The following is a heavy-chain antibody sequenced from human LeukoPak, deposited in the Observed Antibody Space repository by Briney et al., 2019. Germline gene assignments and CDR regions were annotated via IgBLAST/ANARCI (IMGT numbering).Heavy chain of an antibody. CDR3: AKDKGGGTMVRGVNRSFDY. Sequence: GRSLRLSCAASGFTFDDYAMHWVRQAPGKGLEWVSGISWNSGSIGYADSVKGRFTISRDNAKNSLYLQMNSLRAEDTALYYCAKDKGGGTMVRGVNRSFDYWGQGTLVTVSS. D-gene: IGHD3-10*01. CDR1: GFTFDDYA. J-gene: IGHJ4*02. V-gene: IGHV3-9*01. CDR2: ISWNSGSI.